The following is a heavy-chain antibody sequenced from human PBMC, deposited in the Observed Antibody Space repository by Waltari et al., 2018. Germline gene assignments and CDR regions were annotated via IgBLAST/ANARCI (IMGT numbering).Heavy chain of an antibody. CDR1: GFTFSSYA. Sequence: VQLLESGGGLVQPGGSLRLSCAASGFTFSSYAMSWVRQAPGKGLEWVSAISGSGGSTYYADSVKGRFTISRDNSKNTLYLQMNSLRAEDTAVYYCAKDASIRYFDWLPNAGGDAFDIWGQGTMVTVSS. V-gene: IGHV3-23*01. CDR2: ISGSGGST. J-gene: IGHJ3*02. D-gene: IGHD3-9*01. CDR3: AKDASIRYFDWLPNAGGDAFDI.